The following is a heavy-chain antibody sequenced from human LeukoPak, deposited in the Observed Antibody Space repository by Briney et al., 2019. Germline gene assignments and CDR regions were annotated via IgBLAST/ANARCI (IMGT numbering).Heavy chain of an antibody. Sequence: GGSLRLSCAASGFTFSSYSMNWVRQAPGKGLEWVSYISSSSSTIYYADSVKGRFTISRDNSKNTLYLQMNSLRTEDTAVYYCARDRADSSGWFNYWYFALWGRGTLVTVSS. CDR3: ARDRADSSGWFNYWYFAL. J-gene: IGHJ2*01. CDR2: ISSSSSTI. D-gene: IGHD6-19*01. V-gene: IGHV3-48*01. CDR1: GFTFSSYS.